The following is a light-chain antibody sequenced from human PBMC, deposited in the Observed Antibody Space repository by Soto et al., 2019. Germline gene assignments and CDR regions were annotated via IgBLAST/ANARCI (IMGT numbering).Light chain of an antibody. CDR3: QYYNTFSGT. V-gene: IGKV1-17*01. Sequence: DSQMTQSPSSLSASVGDRVTITCRASQSIDNYLSWYQQIPGKAPKLLIYAASNLQRGVPSRFSGSGSGTEFALTISSLQPDDFATYYCQYYNTFSGTFGQGTKVDIK. CDR1: QSIDNY. J-gene: IGKJ1*01. CDR2: AAS.